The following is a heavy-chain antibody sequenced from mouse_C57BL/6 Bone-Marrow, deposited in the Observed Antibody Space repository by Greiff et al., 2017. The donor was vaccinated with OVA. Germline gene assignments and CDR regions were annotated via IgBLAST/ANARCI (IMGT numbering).Heavy chain of an antibody. CDR2: IYPGNSDN. D-gene: IGHD1-1*01. J-gene: IGHJ2*01. CDR1: GYTFTSYW. CDR3: TREYGSSHYFDY. Sequence: EVQLVESGTVLARPGASVKMSCKTSGYTFTSYWMHWVKQRPGQGLEWIGAIYPGNSDNSYNQKFKGKAKLTAVTSASTAYMELSSLTKEDSAVYYCTREYGSSHYFDYWGQGTTLTVSS. V-gene: IGHV1-5*01.